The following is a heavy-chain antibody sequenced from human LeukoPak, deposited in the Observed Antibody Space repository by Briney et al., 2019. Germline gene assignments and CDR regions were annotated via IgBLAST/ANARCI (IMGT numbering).Heavy chain of an antibody. CDR2: INHSGST. V-gene: IGHV4-34*01. CDR1: GGSFSGYY. Sequence: PSETLSLTCAVYGGSFSGYYWSWIRQPPGKGLEWIGEINHSGSTNYNPSLKSRVTISVDTSKNQFSLKLMSVTAADTAVYYCAKGQWELLDAFDIWGQGTMVTVSS. D-gene: IGHD1-26*01. J-gene: IGHJ3*02. CDR3: AKGQWELLDAFDI.